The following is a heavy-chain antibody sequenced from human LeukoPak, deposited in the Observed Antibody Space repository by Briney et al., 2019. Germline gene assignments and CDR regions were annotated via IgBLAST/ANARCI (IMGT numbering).Heavy chain of an antibody. V-gene: IGHV3-30-3*02. J-gene: IGHJ4*02. CDR1: GFIFSTYA. D-gene: IGHD4-11*01. CDR2: ISYAGSNR. Sequence: QPGGSLRLSCAASGFIFSTYAMHWVRQAPGKGLEWVAAISYAGSNRHYADSVKGRFTISRDDSKNTLYLQMNSLRAEDTAVYYCAKILPDTVTADYWGQGTLVTVSS. CDR3: AKILPDTVTADY.